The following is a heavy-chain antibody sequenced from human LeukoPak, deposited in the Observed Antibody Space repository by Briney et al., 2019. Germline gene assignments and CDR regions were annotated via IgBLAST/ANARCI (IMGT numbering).Heavy chain of an antibody. Sequence: TGGSLRLSCAASGFIFSNAWMSWVRQAPGKGLEWVARIKSKIDGGTTDYAAPVKGRFTISRDDSKNTLDLQMNSLRTEDTAVYYCTTDWRRIDYWGQGTLVTVSS. CDR1: GFIFSNAW. V-gene: IGHV3-15*01. CDR2: IKSKIDGGTT. CDR3: TTDWRRIDY. J-gene: IGHJ4*02.